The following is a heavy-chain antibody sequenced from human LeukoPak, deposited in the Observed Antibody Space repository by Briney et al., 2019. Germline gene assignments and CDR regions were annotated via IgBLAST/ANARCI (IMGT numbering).Heavy chain of an antibody. V-gene: IGHV3-30*04. CDR2: ISYDGSNK. CDR1: GFTFSSYA. CDR3: ASGHTSEP. Sequence: GGSLRLSCAASGFTFSSYAMHWVRQAPGKGLEWVAVISYDGSNKYYADSVKGRFTISRDNSKNTLYLQMNSLRAEDTAVYYCASGHTSEPWGQGTLVTVSS. J-gene: IGHJ5*02.